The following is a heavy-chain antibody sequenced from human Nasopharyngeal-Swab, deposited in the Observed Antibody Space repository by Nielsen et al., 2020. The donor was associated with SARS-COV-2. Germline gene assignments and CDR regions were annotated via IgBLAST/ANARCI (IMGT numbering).Heavy chain of an antibody. Sequence: ASVKVSCKTSGYTFTDYYIHWVRQVPGQGLEWVGCINPYNGDTNYAQKFQGRVTVTRDTSRSTAYIELSRLRSDDTAVYHCARDYYDNYDSDYWGQGTLVTVSS. D-gene: IGHD3-22*01. V-gene: IGHV1-2*02. CDR3: ARDYYDNYDSDY. CDR1: GYTFTDYY. J-gene: IGHJ4*02. CDR2: INPYNGDT.